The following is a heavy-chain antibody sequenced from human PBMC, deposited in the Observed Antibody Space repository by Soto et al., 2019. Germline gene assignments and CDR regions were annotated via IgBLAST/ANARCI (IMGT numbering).Heavy chain of an antibody. D-gene: IGHD3-9*01. CDR2: IYWDDDK. CDR3: ARTYYDILTGYYTFDY. V-gene: IGHV2-5*02. J-gene: IGHJ4*02. CDR1: GFSLSTSGVG. Sequence: QITLKESGPTLVKPTQTLTLTCTFSGFSLSTSGVGVGWIRQPPGKALEWLALIYWDDDKRYSPSLKIRLSITKDTSKNQVVLTMTNMDPVDTATYYCARTYYDILTGYYTFDYWGQGTLVTVSS.